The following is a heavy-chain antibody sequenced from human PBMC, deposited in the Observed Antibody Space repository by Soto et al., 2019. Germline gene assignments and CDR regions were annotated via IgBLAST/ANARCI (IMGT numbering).Heavy chain of an antibody. CDR3: SREGILFSVVIVFYGMDF. J-gene: IGHJ6*02. V-gene: IGHV1-8*01. D-gene: IGHD2-15*01. CDR1: GYSFTRHD. Sequence: QVQLVQSGAEVKKPWASVKVSCKASGYSFTRHDINWVRQAPGQGLEWMGWINPSSGNTGYAQRFLGRLTMTTDTSTSTAYMELSGLKSEDTAIYYWSREGILFSVVIVFYGMDFWGQGTTVTVPS. CDR2: INPSSGNT.